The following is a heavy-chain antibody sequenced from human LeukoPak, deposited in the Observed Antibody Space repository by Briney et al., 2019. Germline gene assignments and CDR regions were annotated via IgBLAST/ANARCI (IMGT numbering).Heavy chain of an antibody. V-gene: IGHV4-34*01. J-gene: IGHJ4*02. Sequence: PSETLSLTCAVYGGSFSGYYWSWIRQPPGKGLEWIGSIYYSGNTYHNPSLKSRVTISIDTSKNQFSLKLSSVTAADTAVYYCARGVYYDSSGVDYWGQGTLVTVSS. CDR3: ARGVYYDSSGVDY. CDR2: IYYSGNT. CDR1: GGSFSGYY. D-gene: IGHD3-22*01.